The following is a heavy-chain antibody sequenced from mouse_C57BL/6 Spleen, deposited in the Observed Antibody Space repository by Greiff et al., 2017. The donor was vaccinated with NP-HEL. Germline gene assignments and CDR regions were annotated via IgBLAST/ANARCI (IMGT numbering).Heavy chain of an antibody. Sequence: QVQLQQSGAELVRPGASVTLSCKASGYTFTDYEMHWVKQTPVHGLEWIGAIDPETGGTAYNQKFKGKAILTADKSSSTAYMELRSLTSEDSAVYYCTRWVTTGSRGYWGQGTTLTVSS. CDR2: IDPETGGT. D-gene: IGHD1-1*01. CDR1: GYTFTDYE. J-gene: IGHJ2*01. CDR3: TRWVTTGSRGY. V-gene: IGHV1-15*01.